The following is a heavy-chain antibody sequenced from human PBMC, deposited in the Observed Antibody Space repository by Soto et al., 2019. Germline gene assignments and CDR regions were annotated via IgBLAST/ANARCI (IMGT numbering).Heavy chain of an antibody. V-gene: IGHV1-69*13. CDR3: ARGPDYAGYIYD. CDR1: EGTFSNHT. J-gene: IGHJ4*02. CDR2: IILPFGTP. Sequence: QVRLVQSGAEVKKPGSSVKVSCKASEGTFSNHTSNSVRQAPGQGPEWMGVIILPFGTPNYAQRFQGRVTITADESMTTAYMELNGLRSEDTAVYYCARGPDYAGYIYDSGQGSLVTVSS. D-gene: IGHD4-17*01.